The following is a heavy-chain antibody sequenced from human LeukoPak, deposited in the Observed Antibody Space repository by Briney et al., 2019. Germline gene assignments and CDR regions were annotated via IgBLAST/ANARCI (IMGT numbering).Heavy chain of an antibody. V-gene: IGHV3-20*04. CDR3: ARVYYDFWSGYFDY. CDR1: GFTFDDYG. J-gene: IGHJ4*02. D-gene: IGHD3-3*01. CDR2: INWNGGST. Sequence: GGSLRLSCAASGFTFDDYGMSWVRQAPGKGLEWVSGINWNGGSTGYADSVKVRFTISGDNAKNSLYLQMNSLRAEDTALYYCARVYYDFWSGYFDYWGQGTLVTVSS.